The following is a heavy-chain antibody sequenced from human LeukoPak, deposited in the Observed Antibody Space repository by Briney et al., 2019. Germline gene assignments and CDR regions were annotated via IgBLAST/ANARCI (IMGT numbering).Heavy chain of an antibody. J-gene: IGHJ6*03. V-gene: IGHV3-7*01. Sequence: GGSLRLSCAASGFTFSSYWMSWVRQAPGKGLEWVANIKQDGSEKYYVDSVKGRFTSSRDNAKNSLYLQMNSLRAEDTAVYYCARDPSPRTSYYYYYMDVWGKGTTVTVSS. CDR3: ARDPSPRTSYYYYYMDV. CDR1: GFTFSSYW. D-gene: IGHD2-2*01. CDR2: IKQDGSEK.